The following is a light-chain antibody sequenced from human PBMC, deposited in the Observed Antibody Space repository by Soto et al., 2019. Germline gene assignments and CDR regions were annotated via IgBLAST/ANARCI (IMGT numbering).Light chain of an antibody. CDR3: QSYDSSLGGSRV. Sequence: VLTQPPSVSGAPGQRVTISCTGSSSNIGAGYDVHWYQQLPGAAPKLLIYHNSNRPSGVPDRFSGSKSGTSASLAITGLQVEDEADYYCQSYDSSLGGSRVFGTGTKVTVL. J-gene: IGLJ1*01. CDR1: SSNIGAGYD. CDR2: HNS. V-gene: IGLV1-40*01.